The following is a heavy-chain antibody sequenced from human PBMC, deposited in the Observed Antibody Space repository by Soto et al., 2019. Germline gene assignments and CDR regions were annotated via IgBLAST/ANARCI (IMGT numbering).Heavy chain of an antibody. D-gene: IGHD5-18*01. V-gene: IGHV1-69*13. Sequence: VKVSCKDSGGTFNSYAMSWLQQAPGQGLEWMEGIIPIFGTANYAQKFQGRVTITADESTSTAYMELSSLRSEDTAVYYCAGAGGYTRTGFDYWGQGTLVTVSS. CDR1: GGTFNSYA. CDR3: AGAGGYTRTGFDY. J-gene: IGHJ4*02. CDR2: IIPIFGTA.